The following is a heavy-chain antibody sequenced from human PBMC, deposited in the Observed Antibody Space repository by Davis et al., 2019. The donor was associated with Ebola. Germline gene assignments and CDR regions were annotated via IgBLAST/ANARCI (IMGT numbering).Heavy chain of an antibody. D-gene: IGHD3-22*01. J-gene: IGHJ4*02. CDR2: MNPNSANT. CDR1: GYSFTRYD. Sequence: AASVKVSCKASGYSFTRYDIAWVRQASGQGLEWMGWMNPNSANTGYAQKFQGRVTMTEDTSTDTAYMELSSLRSGDTAIYYCATVRAHSRHDNWGQGTLVTVAS. V-gene: IGHV1-8*01. CDR3: ATVRAHSRHDN.